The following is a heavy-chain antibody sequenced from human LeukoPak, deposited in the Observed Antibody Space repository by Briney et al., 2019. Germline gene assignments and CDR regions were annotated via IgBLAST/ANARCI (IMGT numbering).Heavy chain of an antibody. Sequence: ASVKVSCKASGYTFTSYDINWVRQATGQGLEWMGWMDPNSGNTGYAQKFQGRVTMPRNTSISTAYMELSSLRSEDTAVYYCARASAIRYLSDYWGQGTLVTVSS. CDR2: MDPNSGNT. J-gene: IGHJ4*02. D-gene: IGHD2-2*02. CDR1: GYTFTSYD. V-gene: IGHV1-8*01. CDR3: ARASAIRYLSDY.